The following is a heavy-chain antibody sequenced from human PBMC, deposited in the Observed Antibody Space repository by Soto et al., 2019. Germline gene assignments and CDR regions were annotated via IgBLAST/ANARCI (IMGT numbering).Heavy chain of an antibody. V-gene: IGHV3-23*01. CDR3: AKAGIAAAGSLYYFDY. CDR1: GFTFSSYA. Sequence: EVQLLESGGGLVQPGGSLRLSCAASGFTFSSYAMSWVRQAPGKGLEWVSAISGSGGSTYYADSVKGRFTISRDNSKNTLYLQMNSLRAEDTAVYYCAKAGIAAAGSLYYFDYWGQGTLVTVSS. D-gene: IGHD6-13*01. J-gene: IGHJ4*02. CDR2: ISGSGGST.